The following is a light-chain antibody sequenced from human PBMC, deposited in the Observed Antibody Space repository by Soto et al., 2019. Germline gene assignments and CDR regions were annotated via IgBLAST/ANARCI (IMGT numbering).Light chain of an antibody. Sequence: EIVLTQSPATLSLSPGERATLSCRARQSVSSNLAWYQQKPGQAPRLLIYGASTRATGIPARFSGSGSGTEFTLTISSLQSEDFAVYYCQQYGSPPLTFGQGTKVDIK. CDR3: QQYGSPPLT. CDR1: QSVSSN. J-gene: IGKJ1*01. V-gene: IGKV3-15*01. CDR2: GAS.